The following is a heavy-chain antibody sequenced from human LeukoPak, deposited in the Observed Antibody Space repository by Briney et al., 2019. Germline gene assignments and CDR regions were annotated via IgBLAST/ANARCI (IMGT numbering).Heavy chain of an antibody. J-gene: IGHJ4*02. V-gene: IGHV1-46*01. Sequence: GASVKVSCKASGYTFTSYYMHWVRQAPGQGLEWMGIINPSGGSTSYAQKFQGRVTMTRDTSTSTVYMELSSLRSEDTAVYYCARTSWFWRTPGQYPLPDDYWGQGTLVTVSS. CDR1: GYTFTSYY. D-gene: IGHD3-3*01. CDR3: ARTSWFWRTPGQYPLPDDY. CDR2: INPSGGST.